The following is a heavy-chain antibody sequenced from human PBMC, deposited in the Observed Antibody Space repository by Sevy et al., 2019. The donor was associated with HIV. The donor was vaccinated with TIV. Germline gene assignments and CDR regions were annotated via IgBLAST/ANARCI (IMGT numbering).Heavy chain of an antibody. CDR1: GFTFSSYA. D-gene: IGHD6-13*01. CDR2: ISGSGGST. Sequence: GGSLRLSCAASGFTFSSYAMSWVRQAPGKGLEWVSAISGSGGSTYYADSVKGRFTISRDNSKNTLYLQMNSLRAEDTDVYYCAKKGKLPEAAAGIIDYWGQGTLVTVSS. CDR3: AKKGKLPEAAAGIIDY. J-gene: IGHJ4*02. V-gene: IGHV3-23*01.